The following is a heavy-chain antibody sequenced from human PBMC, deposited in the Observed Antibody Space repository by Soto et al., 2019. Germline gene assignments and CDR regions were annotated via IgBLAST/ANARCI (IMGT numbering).Heavy chain of an antibody. Sequence: QLQLQESGSGLVKPSQTLSLTCAVSGGSISSGGYSWSWIRQPPGKGLEWIGYIYHSGYTYYNPSLKSRVTIXVXRXXNQFSLKLSSVTAADTAVYYCARAHYGDYGYGLDVWGQGTTVTVSS. CDR3: ARAHYGDYGYGLDV. V-gene: IGHV4-30-2*01. D-gene: IGHD4-17*01. J-gene: IGHJ6*02. CDR2: IYHSGYT. CDR1: GGSISSGGYS.